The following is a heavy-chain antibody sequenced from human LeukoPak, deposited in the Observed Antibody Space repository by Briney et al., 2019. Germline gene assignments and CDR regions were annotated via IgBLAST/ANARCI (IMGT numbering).Heavy chain of an antibody. CDR3: ARRGYSNLYYYYYYMDV. CDR1: GGSISGSF. Sequence: PSETLSLTCTVPGGSISGSFWSWIRQPAGKGLEWIGRIYASGSTNYNPSLKSRVTISVDTSKNQFSLKLSSVTAADTAVYYCARRGYSNLYYYYYYMDVWGKGTTVTVSS. D-gene: IGHD4-11*01. V-gene: IGHV4-4*07. J-gene: IGHJ6*03. CDR2: IYASGST.